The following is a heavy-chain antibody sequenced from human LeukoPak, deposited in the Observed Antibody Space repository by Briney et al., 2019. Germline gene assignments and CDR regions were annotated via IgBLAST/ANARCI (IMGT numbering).Heavy chain of an antibody. J-gene: IGHJ6*02. Sequence: GGSLRLSCAASGFTLSNAWMSWVRQAPGKGLEWVGRIKRKTDGGTTDYAAPVKGRFTISRDDSKNTLYLQMNSLKTEDTAVYFCARGGGLDVWGQGATVTVSS. D-gene: IGHD3-16*01. CDR3: ARGGGLDV. CDR2: IKRKTDGGTT. V-gene: IGHV3-15*01. CDR1: GFTLSNAW.